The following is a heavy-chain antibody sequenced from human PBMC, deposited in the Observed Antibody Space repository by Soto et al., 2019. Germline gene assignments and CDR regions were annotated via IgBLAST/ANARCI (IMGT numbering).Heavy chain of an antibody. CDR1: GGTFSSHA. Sequence: SVKVSCKASGGTFSSHAISWVRQAPGQGLEWMGGIIPIFGTANYAQKFQGRVTITADKSTSTAYMELSSLRSEDTAVYYCARERQNYYYDSSGYSHLVFDYWGQGTLVTVSS. D-gene: IGHD3-22*01. CDR3: ARERQNYYYDSSGYSHLVFDY. CDR2: IIPIFGTA. V-gene: IGHV1-69*06. J-gene: IGHJ4*02.